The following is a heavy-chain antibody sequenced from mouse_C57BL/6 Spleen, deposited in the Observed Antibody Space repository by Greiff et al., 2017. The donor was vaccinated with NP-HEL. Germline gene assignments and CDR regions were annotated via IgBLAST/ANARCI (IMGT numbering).Heavy chain of an antibody. V-gene: IGHV1-53*01. J-gene: IGHJ2*01. Sequence: QVHVKQPGTELVKPGASVKLSCKASGYTFTSYWMHWVKQRPGQGLEWIGNINPSNGGTNYNEKFKSKATLTVDKSSSTAYMQLSSLTSEDSAVYYCARSKAQATFDYWGQGTTLTVSS. D-gene: IGHD3-2*02. CDR2: INPSNGGT. CDR1: GYTFTSYW. CDR3: ARSKAQATFDY.